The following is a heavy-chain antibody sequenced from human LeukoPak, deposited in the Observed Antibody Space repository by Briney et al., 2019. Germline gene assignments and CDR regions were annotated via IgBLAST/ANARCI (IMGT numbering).Heavy chain of an antibody. V-gene: IGHV3-30-3*01. CDR3: ARESNYYDSSGYYPYYFDY. CDR2: ISYGGSNK. J-gene: IGHJ4*02. D-gene: IGHD3-22*01. Sequence: GRSLRLSCAASGFTFSTYAMHWARQAPGKGLEWVAVISYGGSNKYYADSVKGRFTISRDSSKNTLYLQMNSLRAEDTAVYYCARESNYYDSSGYYPYYFDYWGQGTLVTVSS. CDR1: GFTFSTYA.